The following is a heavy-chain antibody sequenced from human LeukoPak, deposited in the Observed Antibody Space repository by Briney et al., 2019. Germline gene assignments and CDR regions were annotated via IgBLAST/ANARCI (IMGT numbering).Heavy chain of an antibody. J-gene: IGHJ4*02. Sequence: ASVKVSCKASGYTFTSYAMHWVRQAPGQRLECMGWINTGNGNTKYSQKFQGRVTITRDTSTSTAYMELRSLRSDDTAVYYCARDVIAVAGTLDYWGQGTLVTVSS. CDR1: GYTFTSYA. D-gene: IGHD6-19*01. CDR3: ARDVIAVAGTLDY. V-gene: IGHV1-3*04. CDR2: INTGNGNT.